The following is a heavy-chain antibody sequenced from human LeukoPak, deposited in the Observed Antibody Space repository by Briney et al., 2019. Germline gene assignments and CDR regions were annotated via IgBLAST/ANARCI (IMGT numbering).Heavy chain of an antibody. V-gene: IGHV3-23*01. D-gene: IGHD6-13*01. CDR1: GFTFSSYA. J-gene: IGHJ6*02. CDR2: ISGSGGST. CDR3: AKGGTRHPLAAAGNYYYYGMDV. Sequence: GGSLRLSCAASGFTFSSYAMSWVRQAPGKGLEWVSAISGSGGSTYYADSVKGRFTISRDNSKNTLYLQMNSLRAEDTAVYYCAKGGTRHPLAAAGNYYYYGMDVWGQGTTVTVSS.